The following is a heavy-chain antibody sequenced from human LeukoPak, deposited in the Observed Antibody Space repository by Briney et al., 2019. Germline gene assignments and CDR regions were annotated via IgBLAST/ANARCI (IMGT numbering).Heavy chain of an antibody. J-gene: IGHJ4*02. D-gene: IGHD4-17*01. V-gene: IGHV3-48*01. CDR3: ARVTLYGESALEY. Sequence: GGSLRLSCAASGFNFSTYIMNWVRQAPGKGLDWVSYITHSGGTNYYPDAVKGRFTISRDNAKKSLYLQMNRLRAQDPAVYYFARVTLYGESALEYWGQGALVTV. CDR1: GFNFSTYI. CDR2: ITHSGGTN.